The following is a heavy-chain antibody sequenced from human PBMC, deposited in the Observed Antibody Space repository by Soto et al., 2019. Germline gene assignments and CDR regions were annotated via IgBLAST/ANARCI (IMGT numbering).Heavy chain of an antibody. J-gene: IGHJ4*02. CDR1: GGSFSTYY. V-gene: IGHV4-59*01. CDR2: IHYTGST. CDR3: ARLRGNTYGLFDY. D-gene: IGHD5-18*01. Sequence: PSETLSLTCTVSGGSFSTYYWSWIRQPPGKGLEWIGYIHYTGSTSYNPSLKSRVTISMDTSKTQFSPKVGSVKSADTAGYYCARLRGNTYGLFDYWGQGALVTVSS.